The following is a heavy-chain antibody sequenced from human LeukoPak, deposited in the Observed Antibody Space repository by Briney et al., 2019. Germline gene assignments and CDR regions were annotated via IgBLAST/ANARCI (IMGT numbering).Heavy chain of an antibody. CDR3: ADATPYDFWSGYIT. CDR1: SASLRGFY. CDR2: IKHSGST. V-gene: IGHV4-34*01. J-gene: IGHJ5*02. Sequence: PSQTLSLTCTVYSASLRGFYWSWIRQPPGKGLEWIGEIKHSGSTTYNPSLKSRVTISLDTSKNQFSLTLSSATAADTAVYCCADATPYDFWSGYITWRQGTLVTAS. D-gene: IGHD3-3*01.